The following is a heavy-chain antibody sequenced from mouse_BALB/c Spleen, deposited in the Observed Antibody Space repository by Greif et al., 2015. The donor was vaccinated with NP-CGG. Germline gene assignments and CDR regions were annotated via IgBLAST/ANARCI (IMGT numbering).Heavy chain of an antibody. Sequence: QVQLQQFGAELAKPGASVKMSCKASGYTFTSYWMHWVKQRPGQGLEWIGYINPSTGYTEYNQKFKDKATLTADKSSSTAYMQLSSLTSEDSAVYYCARKGLTGAFDYWGQGTTLTVSS. CDR1: GYTFTSYW. V-gene: IGHV1-7*01. CDR3: ARKGLTGAFDY. J-gene: IGHJ2*01. D-gene: IGHD4-1*01. CDR2: INPSTGYT.